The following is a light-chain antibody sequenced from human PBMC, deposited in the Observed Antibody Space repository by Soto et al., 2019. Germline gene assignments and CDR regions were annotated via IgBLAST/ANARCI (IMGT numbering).Light chain of an antibody. Sequence: EIVLTQSPATLSLSPGERATLSCSASQSVSSYLAWYQQRPGQAPRLLIYGASSRAAGVPARFSGSGSGTEFSLTISRLQSEDFAVYYCQQYNNWPRTFGGGTKVDIK. CDR2: GAS. V-gene: IGKV3-15*01. J-gene: IGKJ4*02. CDR3: QQYNNWPRT. CDR1: QSVSSY.